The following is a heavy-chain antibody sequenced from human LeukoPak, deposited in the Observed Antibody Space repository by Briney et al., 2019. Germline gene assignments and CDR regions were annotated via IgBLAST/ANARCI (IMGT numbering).Heavy chain of an antibody. Sequence: PSETLSLTCGVSGYSISSGYFWGWIRQPPGKGLEWIGSIYHSGTTYYNPSLKSRVTISVDTSKNQFSLKLSSVTAADTAVYYCARLGYCSSTNCYSPHFDYWGQGALVTVSS. J-gene: IGHJ4*02. D-gene: IGHD2-2*01. CDR2: IYHSGTT. V-gene: IGHV4-38-2*01. CDR1: GYSISSGYF. CDR3: ARLGYCSSTNCYSPHFDY.